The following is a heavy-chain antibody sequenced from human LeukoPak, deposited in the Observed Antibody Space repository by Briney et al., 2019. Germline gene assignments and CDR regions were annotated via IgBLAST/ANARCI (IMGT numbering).Heavy chain of an antibody. CDR1: GASISSSNW. Sequence: SGTLSLTCAVSGASISSSNWWSWVRQPPGKGLEWIGEIYHSGSTNYNPSLKSRVTISVDKSKNQFSLKLSSVTAADTAAYYCASERGYSSSWYAHWGQGTLVTVS. CDR2: IYHSGST. V-gene: IGHV4-4*02. J-gene: IGHJ4*02. D-gene: IGHD6-13*01. CDR3: ASERGYSSSWYAH.